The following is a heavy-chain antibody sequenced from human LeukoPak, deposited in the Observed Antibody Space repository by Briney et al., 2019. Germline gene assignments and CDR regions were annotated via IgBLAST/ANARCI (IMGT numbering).Heavy chain of an antibody. D-gene: IGHD3-3*01. CDR3: ARAASDFWSGYSYYYYYYMDV. CDR2: IYYSGST. V-gene: IGHV4-59*01. Sequence: SETLSLTCTVSGGAISSYYWSWIRQPPGKGLEWIGYIYYSGSTNYNPSLKSRVTISVDTSKNQFSLKLSPVTAADTAVYYCARAASDFWSGYSYYYYYYMDVWGKGTTVTVSS. J-gene: IGHJ6*03. CDR1: GGAISSYY.